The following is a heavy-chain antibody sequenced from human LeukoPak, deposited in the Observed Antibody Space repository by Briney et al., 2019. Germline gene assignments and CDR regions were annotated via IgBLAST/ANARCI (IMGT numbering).Heavy chain of an antibody. Sequence: GGSLRLSCAASGFIFSSYGMHWVRQAPGKGLEWVAFIRYDGDNKYYADSVKGRFTISRDNSKNTLYLQMNSLRAEDTAVYYCAKDSKTAGSGWFDPWGQGTLVTVSS. CDR2: IRYDGDNK. J-gene: IGHJ5*02. D-gene: IGHD6-13*01. V-gene: IGHV3-30*02. CDR1: GFIFSSYG. CDR3: AKDSKTAGSGWFDP.